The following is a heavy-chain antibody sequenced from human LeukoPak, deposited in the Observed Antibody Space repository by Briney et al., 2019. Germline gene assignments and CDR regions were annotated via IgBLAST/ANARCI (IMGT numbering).Heavy chain of an antibody. CDR3: ARDSGYCSGGSCPSLNY. CDR1: GFTFSSYG. Sequence: PGRSLRLSCAASGFTFSSYGMHWVRQAPGKGLEWVAVISYDGSNKYYADSVKGRFTISRDNSKNSLYLQMNSLRAEDTAVYYCARDSGYCSGGSCPSLNYWGQGTLVTVSS. J-gene: IGHJ4*02. CDR2: ISYDGSNK. D-gene: IGHD2-15*01. V-gene: IGHV3-30*03.